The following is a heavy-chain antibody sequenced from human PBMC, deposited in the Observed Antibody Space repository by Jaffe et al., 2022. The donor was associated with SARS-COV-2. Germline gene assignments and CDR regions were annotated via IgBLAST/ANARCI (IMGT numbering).Heavy chain of an antibody. CDR1: GGSISSYF. V-gene: IGHV4-4*07. Sequence: QVQLQESGPGLVNPSETLSLTCTVSGGSISSYFWSWIRQPAGKGLEWIGHIYSSGSTNYNPSLKSRVAMSVDPSKNQFSLKLTSVTAADTAVYYCAREKCSRTSCPFDYWGQGTLVTVSS. J-gene: IGHJ4*02. D-gene: IGHD2-2*01. CDR3: AREKCSRTSCPFDY. CDR2: IYSSGST.